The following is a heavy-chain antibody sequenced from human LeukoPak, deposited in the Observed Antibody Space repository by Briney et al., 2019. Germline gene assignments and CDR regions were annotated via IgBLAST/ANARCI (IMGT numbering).Heavy chain of an antibody. V-gene: IGHV1-2*02. J-gene: IGHJ4*02. CDR2: INPNSGGT. CDR1: GYTFTSYA. Sequence: ASVKVSCKASGYTFTSYAMNWVRQAPGQGLEWMGWINPNSGGTNYAQKFQGRVTMTRDTSISTAYMELSRLRSDDTAVYYCAREWGNYYDSSGYYYVWGQGTLVTVSS. D-gene: IGHD3-22*01. CDR3: AREWGNYYDSSGYYYV.